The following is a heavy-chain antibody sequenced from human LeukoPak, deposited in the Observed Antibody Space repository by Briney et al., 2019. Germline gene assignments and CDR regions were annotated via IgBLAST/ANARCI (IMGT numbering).Heavy chain of an antibody. J-gene: IGHJ4*02. Sequence: GGSLRLSCAASGFTFSSYWVSWVRQAPGKGLEWVANIKQDGSEKYYVDSVKGRFTISRDNAKNSLYLQMNSLRAEDTAVYYCARDGEISGSKPIDYWGQGTLVTVSS. V-gene: IGHV3-7*01. CDR3: ARDGEISGSKPIDY. D-gene: IGHD5-12*01. CDR2: IKQDGSEK. CDR1: GFTFSSYW.